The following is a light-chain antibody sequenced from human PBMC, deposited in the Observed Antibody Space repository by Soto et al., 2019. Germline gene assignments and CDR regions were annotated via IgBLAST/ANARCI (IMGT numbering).Light chain of an antibody. J-gene: IGLJ1*01. CDR3: SSYTSSSTLYV. Sequence: QAVVTQPASVSGSPGQSITISCTGTSSDVGRYNSVSWYQHHPGKAPKLMIYEVSNRPSGVSNRFSGSKSGNTASLTISGLQAEDEADYYCSSYTSSSTLYVFGTGTKLTVL. V-gene: IGLV2-14*01. CDR1: SSDVGRYNS. CDR2: EVS.